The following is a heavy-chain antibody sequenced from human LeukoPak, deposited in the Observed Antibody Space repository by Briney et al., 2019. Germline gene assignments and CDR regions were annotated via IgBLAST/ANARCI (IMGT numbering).Heavy chain of an antibody. Sequence: SETLSLTCTVSGYSISSGYYWGWIRQPPGKGLEWIGSIYHSGSTYYNPSLKSRVTISVDTSKNQFSLKLSSVTAADTAVYYCARDRWYFDLWGRGTLVTVSS. CDR3: ARDRWYFDL. CDR1: GYSISSGYY. J-gene: IGHJ2*01. CDR2: IYHSGST. V-gene: IGHV4-38-2*02.